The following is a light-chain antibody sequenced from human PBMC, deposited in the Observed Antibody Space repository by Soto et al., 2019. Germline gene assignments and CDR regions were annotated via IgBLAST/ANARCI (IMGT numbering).Light chain of an antibody. V-gene: IGLV1-40*01. CDR3: QSYDSSLYVV. CDR2: GNS. J-gene: IGLJ2*01. Sequence: QSLLTQPPSVSGATGQRVTLSCNGNHSNIGAGYDVHWYQQLPGTAPKLLIYGNSNRPSGVPDRFSGSKSGTSASLALTGLQAEDEADYYCQSYDSSLYVVFGGGTKLTVL. CDR1: HSNIGAGYD.